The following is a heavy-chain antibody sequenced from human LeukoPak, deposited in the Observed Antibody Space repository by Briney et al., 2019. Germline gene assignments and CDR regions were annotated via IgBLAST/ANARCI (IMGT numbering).Heavy chain of an antibody. V-gene: IGHV4-59*08. CDR2: IYYSGST. J-gene: IGHJ4*02. CDR3: ARGGNYGDYDGYFDY. D-gene: IGHD4-17*01. CDR1: GGSISSYY. Sequence: SETLSLTCTVSGGSISSYYWSWIRQPPGKGLEWIGYIYYSGSTNYNPSLRSRVTISVDTSKNQFSLKLSSVTAADTAVYYCARGGNYGDYDGYFDYWDQGTLVTVSS.